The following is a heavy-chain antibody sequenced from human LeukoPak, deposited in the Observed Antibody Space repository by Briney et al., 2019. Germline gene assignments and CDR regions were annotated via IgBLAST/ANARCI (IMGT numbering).Heavy chain of an antibody. CDR2: IRYDGNDK. J-gene: IGHJ4*02. D-gene: IGHD2-21*02. V-gene: IGHV3-30*02. Sequence: GGSLRLSCAASGFTFSTYGIHCVRQAPGKGLEWVAFIRYDGNDKYYADSVKGRFTISRDNSKNTLYLQMNSLRAEDTAVYYCVIDSDGGYWGQGTLVTVSS. CDR3: VIDSDGGY. CDR1: GFTFSTYG.